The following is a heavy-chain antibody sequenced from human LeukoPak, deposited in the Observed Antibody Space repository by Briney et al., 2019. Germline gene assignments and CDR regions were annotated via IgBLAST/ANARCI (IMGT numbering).Heavy chain of an antibody. CDR1: GVSISSHY. D-gene: IGHD4-23*01. CDR3: ARNDYGVNPSFDY. V-gene: IGHV4-59*11. CDR2: IYYSGST. J-gene: IGHJ4*02. Sequence: PSETLSLTCSVSGVSISSHYWSWIRQPPGKGLEWIGYIYYSGSTNYNPSLKSRVTISVDTSKNQFSLKLSSVTAADTAVYYCARNDYGVNPSFDYWGQGTLVTVSS.